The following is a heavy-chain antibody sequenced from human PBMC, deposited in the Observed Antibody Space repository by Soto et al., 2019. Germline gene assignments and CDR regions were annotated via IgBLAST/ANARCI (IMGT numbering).Heavy chain of an antibody. J-gene: IGHJ4*02. CDR1: GYTFTSYY. Sequence: ASVKVSCKASGYTFTSYYMHWLRQAPGQGLEWMGIINPSGGSTSYAQKFQGRVTMTRDTSTSTVYMELSSLRSEDTAVYYCASSRAAGYYYDSSGYYYSYWGQGTLVTVSS. V-gene: IGHV1-46*01. D-gene: IGHD3-22*01. CDR3: ASSRAAGYYYDSSGYYYSY. CDR2: INPSGGST.